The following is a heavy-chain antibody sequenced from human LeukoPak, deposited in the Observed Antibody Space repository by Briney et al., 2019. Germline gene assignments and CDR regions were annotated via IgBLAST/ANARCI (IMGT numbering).Heavy chain of an antibody. D-gene: IGHD3-22*01. CDR2: ISGSGGGT. Sequence: QPGGSLRLSCAAYGFTFSSYAMSWVRQAPGKGLEWVSAISGSGGGTYYADSVKGRFTISRDNSKTTLYLQINSLRAEDTAVYYCARRLSYYDSSGCYWGQGTLVTVSS. J-gene: IGHJ4*02. CDR3: ARRLSYYDSSGCY. CDR1: GFTFSSYA. V-gene: IGHV3-23*01.